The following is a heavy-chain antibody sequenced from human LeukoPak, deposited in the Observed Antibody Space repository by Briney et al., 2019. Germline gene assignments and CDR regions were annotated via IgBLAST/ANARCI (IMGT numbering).Heavy chain of an antibody. Sequence: ASVKVSCRASGYTFTGYYMHWVRQAPGQGLEWMGWINPNSGGTNYAQKFQGRVTMTRDTSISTAYMELSRLRSDDTAVYYCARDGPLRGTFDPWGQGTLVTVSS. D-gene: IGHD5-12*01. J-gene: IGHJ5*02. CDR1: GYTFTGYY. CDR2: INPNSGGT. CDR3: ARDGPLRGTFDP. V-gene: IGHV1-2*02.